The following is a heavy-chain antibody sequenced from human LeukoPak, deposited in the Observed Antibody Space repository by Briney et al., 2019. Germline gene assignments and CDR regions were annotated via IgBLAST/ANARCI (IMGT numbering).Heavy chain of an antibody. J-gene: IGHJ4*02. D-gene: IGHD4-17*01. Sequence: PGGSLRLSCAASGCTFSSYSMNWVRQAPGKGLEWVSSISSSSSYIYYADSVKGRFTISRDNAKNSLYLQMNSLRAEDTAVYYCARARPDTLTTVTPDYWGQGTLVTVSS. CDR2: ISSSSSYI. CDR1: GCTFSSYS. V-gene: IGHV3-21*01. CDR3: ARARPDTLTTVTPDY.